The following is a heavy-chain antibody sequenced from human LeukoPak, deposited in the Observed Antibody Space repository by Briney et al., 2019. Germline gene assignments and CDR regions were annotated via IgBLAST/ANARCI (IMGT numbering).Heavy chain of an antibody. D-gene: IGHD3-22*01. Sequence: ASVKVSCKASGGTFSNYAISWVRQAPGQGLEWMGRLIPIFGTTNYAQKFQGRVTITTDESTSTAYMELSSLRSEDTAVYYCARGGEANYYDTSGYYLYYYWGQGTLVTVSS. J-gene: IGHJ4*02. CDR2: LIPIFGTT. CDR3: ARGGEANYYDTSGYYLYYY. V-gene: IGHV1-69*05. CDR1: GGTFSNYA.